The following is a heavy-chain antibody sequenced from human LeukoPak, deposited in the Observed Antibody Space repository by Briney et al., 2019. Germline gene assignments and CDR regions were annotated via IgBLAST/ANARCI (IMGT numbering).Heavy chain of an antibody. CDR2: VSHSGTV. CDR3: ARDSASSSSWHFDY. V-gene: IGHV4-4*02. J-gene: IGHJ4*02. CDR1: GGPINGSDW. Sequence: PSGTLSLTCTVSGGPINGSDWWNWVRQPPGKGLEWIGEVSHSGTVNYNPSLKSRVAISVYESKNQISLKLTSVTAADTAVYYCARDSASSSSWHFDYWGQGTLVTVSS. D-gene: IGHD6-13*01.